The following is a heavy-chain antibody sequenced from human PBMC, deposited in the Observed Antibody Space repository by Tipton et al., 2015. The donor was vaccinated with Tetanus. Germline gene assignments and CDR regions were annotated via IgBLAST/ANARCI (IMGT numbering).Heavy chain of an antibody. CDR3: AKIRSPGSAYDY. V-gene: IGHV3-23*01. CDR2: IPTSGVDT. CDR1: GFTFSNFG. D-gene: IGHD3-3*01. Sequence: SLRLSCAVSGFTFSNFGMSWVRQAPGKGLEWVSSIPTSGVDTSYADYVKGRFTISRDNSKNTLYLQMNNLRADDTALYYCAKIRSPGSAYDYWGPGTLVTVSS. J-gene: IGHJ4*02.